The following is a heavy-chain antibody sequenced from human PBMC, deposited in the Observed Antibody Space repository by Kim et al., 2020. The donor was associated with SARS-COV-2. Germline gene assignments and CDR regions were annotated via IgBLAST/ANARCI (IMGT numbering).Heavy chain of an antibody. V-gene: IGHV3-23*01. J-gene: IGHJ4*02. CDR1: GFTFSSYA. CDR2: ISGSGGSK. D-gene: IGHD2-15*01. CDR3: AKDRRYCSCGSCYSLDY. Sequence: GGSLRLSCAASGFTFSSYAMSWVRQAPGKGLEWVSAISGSGGSKYYADSVKGRFTISRDNSKNTLYLQMNSLRAEDTAVYYCAKDRRYCSCGSCYSLDYWGQGTLVTVSS.